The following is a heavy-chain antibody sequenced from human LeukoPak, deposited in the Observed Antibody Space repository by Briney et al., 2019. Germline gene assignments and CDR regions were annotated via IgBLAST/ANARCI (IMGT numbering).Heavy chain of an antibody. CDR1: GFTVSSNY. J-gene: IGHJ4*02. V-gene: IGHV3-53*01. D-gene: IGHD2-15*01. Sequence: PGGSLRLSCAASGFTVSSNYMSRVRQAPGKGLEWVSVIYSGGSTYYADSVKGRFTISRDNSKNTLYLQMNSLRAEDTAVYYCARQYCSGGSCYLSYWGQGTLVTVSS. CDR3: ARQYCSGGSCYLSY. CDR2: IYSGGST.